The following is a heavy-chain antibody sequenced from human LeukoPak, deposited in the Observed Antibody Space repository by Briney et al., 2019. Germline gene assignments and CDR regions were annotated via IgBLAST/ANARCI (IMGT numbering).Heavy chain of an antibody. CDR3: ARGHALVIATRPGWFDP. Sequence: SETLSLTCAVYGGSFSGYYWSWIRQPPGKGLEWIGEINHSGSTNYNPSLKSRVTISVDTSKNQFSLKLSSVTAADTAVYYCARGHALVIATRPGWFDPWGQGTLVTVSS. V-gene: IGHV4-34*01. CDR2: INHSGST. J-gene: IGHJ5*02. CDR1: GGSFSGYY. D-gene: IGHD6-6*01.